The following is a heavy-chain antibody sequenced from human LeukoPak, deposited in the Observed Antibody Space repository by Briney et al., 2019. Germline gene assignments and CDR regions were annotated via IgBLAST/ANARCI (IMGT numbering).Heavy chain of an antibody. CDR2: IIPIFGTA. CDR1: GGTFSSYA. V-gene: IGHV1-69*06. J-gene: IGHJ5*02. D-gene: IGHD3-10*01. Sequence: ASVKVSCKASGGTFSSYAIRWVRQAPGQGLEWMGGIIPIFGTANYAQKFQGRVTITADKSTSTAYMELSSLRSEDTAVYYCARSAGTTYYGSGSYFGWFDPWGQGTLVTVSS. CDR3: ARSAGTTYYGSGSYFGWFDP.